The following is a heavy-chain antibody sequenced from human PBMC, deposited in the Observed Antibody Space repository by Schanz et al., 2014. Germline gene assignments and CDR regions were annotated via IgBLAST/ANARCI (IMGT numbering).Heavy chain of an antibody. D-gene: IGHD5-12*01. CDR1: GFTFSTYA. CDR3: ASPSGYSDYGTYFDF. J-gene: IGHJ4*02. CDR2: ISSSGSYI. Sequence: EVQLVESGGGLVKPGGSLRLSCAASGFTFSTYAMSWVRQAPGKGLEWVSSISSSGSYIHYADSVKGRFTISRDNAKNTLYLQMNSLRTEDTAVYYCASPSGYSDYGTYFDFWGQGTLVTVSS. V-gene: IGHV3-21*01.